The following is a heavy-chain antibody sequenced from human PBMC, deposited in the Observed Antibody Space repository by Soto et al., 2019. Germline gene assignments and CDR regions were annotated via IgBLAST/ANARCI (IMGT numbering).Heavy chain of an antibody. CDR1: GGSISSSSYY. CDR3: ARHGASYDFWSGTVPPRWFDP. CDR2: IYYSGST. Sequence: KASETLSLTCTVSGGSISSSSYYWGWIRQPPGKGLEWIGSIYYSGSTYYNPSLKSRVTISVDTSKNQFSLKLSSVTVADTAVYYCARHGASYDFWSGTVPPRWFDPWGQGTLVTVSS. D-gene: IGHD3-3*01. V-gene: IGHV4-39*01. J-gene: IGHJ5*02.